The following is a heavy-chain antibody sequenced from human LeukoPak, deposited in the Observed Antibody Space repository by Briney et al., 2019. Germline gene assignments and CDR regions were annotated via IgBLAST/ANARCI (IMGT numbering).Heavy chain of an antibody. CDR1: GFTVSSNY. CDR3: AKDYGPSAAAGTMLGY. CDR2: IYSGGST. J-gene: IGHJ4*02. D-gene: IGHD6-13*01. Sequence: GGSLRLSCAASGFTVSSNYMSWVRQAPGKGLEWVSVIYSGGSTYYADSVKGRFTISRDNSKNTLYLQMNSLRAEDTAVYYCAKDYGPSAAAGTMLGYWGQGTLVTVSS. V-gene: IGHV3-53*01.